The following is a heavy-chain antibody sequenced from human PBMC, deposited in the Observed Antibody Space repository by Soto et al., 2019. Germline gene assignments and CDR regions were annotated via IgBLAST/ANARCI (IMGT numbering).Heavy chain of an antibody. CDR3: ARLEGLATISYYFDV. D-gene: IGHD3-3*01. V-gene: IGHV4-39*01. CDR2: IYYRGNA. CDR1: DDSINSDKYY. J-gene: IGHJ4*02. Sequence: SETLSLTCSVSDDSINSDKYYWGWIRQPPGKGLEWIGSIYYRGNAYYNPSLQTRVNISLDKSKSQFSLKLNSVTAADSAVYFCARLEGLATISYYFDVWGPGALVTVSS.